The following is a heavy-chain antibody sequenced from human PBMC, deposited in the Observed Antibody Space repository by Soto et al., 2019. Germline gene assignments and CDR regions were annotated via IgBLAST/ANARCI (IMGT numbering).Heavy chain of an antibody. V-gene: IGHV3-49*03. CDR3: TRGQTYGDSVSNWFDP. CDR2: IRSKAYGGTT. Sequence: GGSLRLSCTASGFTFGDYAMSWFRQAPGKGLEWVGFIRSKAYGGTTEYAASVKGRFTISRDDSKSIAYLQMNSLKTEDTAVYYCTRGQTYGDSVSNWFDPWGQGTLVTVSS. J-gene: IGHJ5*02. CDR1: GFTFGDYA. D-gene: IGHD4-17*01.